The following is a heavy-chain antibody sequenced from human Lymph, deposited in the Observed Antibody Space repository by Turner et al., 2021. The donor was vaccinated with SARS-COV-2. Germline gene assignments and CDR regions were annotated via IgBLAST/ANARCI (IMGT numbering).Heavy chain of an antibody. D-gene: IGHD4-17*01. J-gene: IGHJ4*02. Sequence: QVQLVESGGGVVQPGRSLRLSCAASGFTFSSYGMHWVRPAPGKGLEWVAVIWYDGSNKYYADSVKGRFTISRDNSKNTLYLQMNSLRAEDTAVYYCAREGAYGGNSGGFDYWGQGTLVTVSS. CDR3: AREGAYGGNSGGFDY. CDR1: GFTFSSYG. V-gene: IGHV3-33*01. CDR2: IWYDGSNK.